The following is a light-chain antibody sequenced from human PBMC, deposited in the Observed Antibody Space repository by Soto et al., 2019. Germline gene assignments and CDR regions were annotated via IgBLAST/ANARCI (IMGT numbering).Light chain of an antibody. CDR2: DES. CDR3: QHRNSWPPGAT. CDR1: QSVSNS. V-gene: IGKV3-11*01. J-gene: IGKJ4*01. Sequence: EIVLTQSPATLSFSPRQRATLSGRATQSVSNSLAWYQQKPGQTPKLLIYDESNRATGIPARFSRSGSGTDFTLTISSLEPYDSAVYSCQHRNSWPPGATFGGGTKVEIK.